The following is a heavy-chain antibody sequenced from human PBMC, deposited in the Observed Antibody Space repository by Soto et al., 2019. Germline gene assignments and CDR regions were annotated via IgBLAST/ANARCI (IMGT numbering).Heavy chain of an antibody. CDR1: GYTFTNYY. J-gene: IGHJ4*02. Sequence: ASLKVSCKASGYTFTNYYIHWVRQAPGQGLEWLGIIRPRGGRTEYAQKFQGRVTMTRDTSTSTAYMELTSLTSEDTAVYYCAREPNESYYFDYWGQGTLVTVSS. CDR3: AREPNESYYFDY. V-gene: IGHV1-46*01. CDR2: IRPRGGRT. D-gene: IGHD5-18*01.